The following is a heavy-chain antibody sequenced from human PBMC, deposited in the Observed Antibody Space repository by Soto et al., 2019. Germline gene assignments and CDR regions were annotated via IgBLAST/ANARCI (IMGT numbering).Heavy chain of an antibody. D-gene: IGHD3-16*01. CDR1: GYTFTTYD. CDR2: MNPDSGMT. CDR3: ARGRGGQFDY. Sequence: QVQLVQSGAEVKKPGASVKVSCKASGYTFTTYDINWVRQASGQGLEWMGWMNPDSGMTTYAQSFQGSVTMTRSTSISTAYMELSSLRSEDTAVYYCARGRGGQFDYWGQGTLVTVSS. J-gene: IGHJ4*02. V-gene: IGHV1-8*01.